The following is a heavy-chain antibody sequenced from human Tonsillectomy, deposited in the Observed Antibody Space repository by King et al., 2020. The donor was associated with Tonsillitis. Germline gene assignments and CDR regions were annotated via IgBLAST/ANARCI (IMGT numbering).Heavy chain of an antibody. Sequence: AQLVQSGAEVKKPGSSVKVSCKASGGTFSSYAISWVRQAPGQGLEWMGRIIPIVGIAKYAQKFQGRVTITADKSTSTAYMELSSLRSEDTAVYYCARPSWDPRGPDYYYYGMDVWGQGTTVTVSS. CDR3: ARPSWDPRGPDYYYYGMDV. CDR2: IIPIVGIA. J-gene: IGHJ6*02. D-gene: IGHD1-26*01. CDR1: GGTFSSYA. V-gene: IGHV1-69*09.